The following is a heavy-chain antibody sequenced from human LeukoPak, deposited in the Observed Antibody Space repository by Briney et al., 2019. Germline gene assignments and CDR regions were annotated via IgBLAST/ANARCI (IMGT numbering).Heavy chain of an antibody. CDR3: ARDPYSGNYGAYYYYYMDV. J-gene: IGHJ6*03. Sequence: GGSLRLSCAASGFTFSSYWMSWVRQAPGKGLGWVANIKQDGSEKYYVDSVKGRFTISRDNAKNSLYLQMDSLRVEDTAEYYCARDPYSGNYGAYYYYYMDVWGKGTTVTVSS. V-gene: IGHV3-7*01. CDR2: IKQDGSEK. CDR1: GFTFSSYW. D-gene: IGHD1-26*01.